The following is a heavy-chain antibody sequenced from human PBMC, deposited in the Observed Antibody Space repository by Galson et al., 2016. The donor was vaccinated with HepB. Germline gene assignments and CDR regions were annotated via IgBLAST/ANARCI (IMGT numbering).Heavy chain of an antibody. J-gene: IGHJ4*02. CDR2: LGGSSPHT. D-gene: IGHD1-26*01. CDR1: GFTFGSAS. CDR3: AKGQWGTFFKPFES. Sequence: SLRLSCAGSGFTFGSASLHWVRQAPGKGVKWVASLGGSSPHTYHADSVKGRFTISRVSSKNPLFLQMDSLTADDSGIYFCAKGQWGTFFKPFESWGPGTLVTVSS. V-gene: IGHV3-23*01.